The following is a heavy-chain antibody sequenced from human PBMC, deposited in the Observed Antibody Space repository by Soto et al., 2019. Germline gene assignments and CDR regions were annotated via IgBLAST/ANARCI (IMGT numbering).Heavy chain of an antibody. V-gene: IGHV1-18*01. D-gene: IGHD6-19*01. CDR3: ARDAGHRAVAGTVP. CDR2: ISAYNGNT. J-gene: IGHJ5*02. Sequence: QVQLVKSGAEVKKPGASVKVCCKASGYTFTSYGISWVRQAPGQGLEWMGWISAYNGNTNSAQKLQGRVTMTTDTSTSTAYMELRSLRSDGTAVYYYARDAGHRAVAGTVPWGQGTMVTVS. CDR1: GYTFTSYG.